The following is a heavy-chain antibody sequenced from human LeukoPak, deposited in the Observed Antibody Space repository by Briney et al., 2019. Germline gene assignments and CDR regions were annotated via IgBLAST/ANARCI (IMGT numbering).Heavy chain of an antibody. Sequence: SETLSLTCTVSGGSISSSSYYWGWIRQPPGKGLEWIGSIYYSGSTYYNPSLKSRVTISVDTSKKQFSLKLSSVTAADTAVYYCARDRGYSYRYYYYYMDVWGKGTTVTVSS. V-gene: IGHV4-39*07. D-gene: IGHD5-18*01. CDR2: IYYSGST. CDR1: GGSISSSSYY. J-gene: IGHJ6*03. CDR3: ARDRGYSYRYYYYYMDV.